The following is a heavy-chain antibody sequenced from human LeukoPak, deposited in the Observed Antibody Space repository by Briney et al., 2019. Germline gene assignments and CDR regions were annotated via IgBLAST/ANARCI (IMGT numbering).Heavy chain of an antibody. CDR3: ARDYLILATNYYLYYGMDV. CDR2: IYYSGST. J-gene: IGHJ6*04. CDR1: GGSVISGSHY. Sequence: PSETLSLTCTVSGGSVISGSHYWPWIRQSPGRGLEWIGYIYYSGSTNYNPSLKSRVTISVDTSKNQFSLKLSSVTAADTAVYYCARDYLILATNYYLYYGMDVWGKGTTVIVSS. D-gene: IGHD5-12*01. V-gene: IGHV4-61*01.